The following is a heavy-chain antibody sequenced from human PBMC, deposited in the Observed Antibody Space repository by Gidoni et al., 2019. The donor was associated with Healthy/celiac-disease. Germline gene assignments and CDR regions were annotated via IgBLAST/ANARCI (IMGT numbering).Heavy chain of an antibody. CDR2: IRSSSSTI. CDR1: GSTFRSYS. D-gene: IGHD1-26*01. Sequence: EVQLVESGGGLVQLGGSASLSSAASGSTFRSYSMNWVRQAPGKGLEWVSYIRSSSSTIYYADSVKGRFTISRDNAKNSLYLQMNSLRDEDTAVYYCAGDTRIVGRYYFDYWGQGTLVTVSS. J-gene: IGHJ4*02. V-gene: IGHV3-48*02. CDR3: AGDTRIVGRYYFDY.